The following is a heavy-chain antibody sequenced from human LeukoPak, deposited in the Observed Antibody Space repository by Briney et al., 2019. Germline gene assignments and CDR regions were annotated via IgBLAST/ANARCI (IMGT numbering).Heavy chain of an antibody. CDR1: GGSISSYY. CDR3: ARDGDGSGSGYFDY. CDR2: IYYSGST. D-gene: IGHD3-10*01. J-gene: IGHJ4*02. V-gene: IGHV4-59*01. Sequence: SETLSLTCTVSGGSISSYYWSWIRQPPGKGLEWIGYIYYSGSTNYNPSLKSRVTISVDTSKNHFSLKLSSVTAADTAVYYCARDGDGSGSGYFDYWGQGTLVTVSS.